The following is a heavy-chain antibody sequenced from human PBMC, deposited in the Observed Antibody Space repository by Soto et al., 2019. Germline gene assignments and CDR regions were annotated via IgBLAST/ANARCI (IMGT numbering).Heavy chain of an antibody. D-gene: IGHD3-10*01. CDR3: AKDRAVYYYYYGMDV. V-gene: IGHV3-30*18. CDR2: ISYDGSNK. J-gene: IGHJ6*02. CDR1: GFTFSSYG. Sequence: GGSLRLSCAASGFTFSSYGMHRVRQAPGKGLEWVAVISYDGSNKYHADSVKGRFTISRDNSKNTLYLQMNSLRAEDTAVYYCAKDRAVYYYYYGMDVWGQGTTVTVSS.